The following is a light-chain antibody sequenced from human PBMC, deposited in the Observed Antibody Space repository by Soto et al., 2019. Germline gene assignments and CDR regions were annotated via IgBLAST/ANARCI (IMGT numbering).Light chain of an antibody. CDR1: QSVSSRY. CDR2: GAS. Sequence: EIVLTQSPGTLSLSPGDTATLSCRASQSVSSRYLGWYQQRPGQAPRLLIYGASSRATGIPDRFSGSGSGTDFTLTISRLEAEDFAVYYCHQYDNSPLTFGGGTKVEIK. CDR3: HQYDNSPLT. J-gene: IGKJ4*01. V-gene: IGKV3-20*01.